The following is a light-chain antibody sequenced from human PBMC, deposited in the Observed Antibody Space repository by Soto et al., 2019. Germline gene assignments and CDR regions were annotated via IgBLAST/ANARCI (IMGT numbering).Light chain of an antibody. CDR2: EAS. Sequence: DIQMTQSPSSLSASVGDRVTITCRASQSISSYLNWYQQKPGKAPKLLIYEASSLQSGVPSRFSGSGSGTDFPLTISSLQPEDFATYYCQQSYSTPCTFGPGTKVDIK. CDR1: QSISSY. CDR3: QQSYSTPCT. J-gene: IGKJ3*01. V-gene: IGKV1-39*01.